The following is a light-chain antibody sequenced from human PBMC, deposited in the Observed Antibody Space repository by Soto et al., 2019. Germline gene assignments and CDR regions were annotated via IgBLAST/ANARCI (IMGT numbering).Light chain of an antibody. J-gene: IGKJ1*01. Sequence: TQTPSTLSASVGDRVTTTCRASKSISSRLACYQQKPGKAPKLLIYKASYLQTWVPSTFSGSGSGTDFTLTISSLQPQEFANDYCQQYQSSSSWRSGQRTK. CDR1: KSISSR. CDR2: KAS. CDR3: QQYQSSSSWR. V-gene: IGKV1-5*03.